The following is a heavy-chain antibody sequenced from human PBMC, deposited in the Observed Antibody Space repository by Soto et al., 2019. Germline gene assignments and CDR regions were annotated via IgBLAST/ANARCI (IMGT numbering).Heavy chain of an antibody. V-gene: IGHV3-15*01. D-gene: IGHD1-20*01. J-gene: IGHJ4*02. CDR3: TTAQYTWNPAPFDY. CDR1: GFTFSNAW. Sequence: GGSLRLSCAASGFTFSNAWMSWVRQAPGKGLEWVGRIKSKTDGGTTDYAAPVKGRFTISRDDSKNTLYLQMNSLKTEDTAVYYCTTAQYTWNPAPFDYWGQGTLVTVSS. CDR2: IKSKTDGGTT.